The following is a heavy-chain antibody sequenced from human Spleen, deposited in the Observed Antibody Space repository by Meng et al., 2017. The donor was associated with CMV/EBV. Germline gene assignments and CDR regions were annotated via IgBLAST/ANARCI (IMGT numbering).Heavy chain of an antibody. CDR3: AALGHAFDI. D-gene: IGHD7-27*01. CDR1: GFTFDDYA. J-gene: IGHJ3*02. CDR2: ISWNSGSI. V-gene: IGHV3-9*01. Sequence: SLKISCAASGFTFDDYAMHWVRQAPGKGLEWVSGISWNSGSIGYADSVKGRFTISRDNAKNSLYLQMNSLRAEDTALYYCAALGHAFDIWGQGTMVTISS.